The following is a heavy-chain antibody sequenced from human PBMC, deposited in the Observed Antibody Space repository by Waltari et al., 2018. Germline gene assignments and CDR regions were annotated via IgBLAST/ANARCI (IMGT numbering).Heavy chain of an antibody. J-gene: IGHJ6*02. D-gene: IGHD6-13*01. CDR2: NKGDGSNS. CDR1: GFTYSNHW. Sequence: EEQLVESGGGLVQPGDSLRLSCAASGFTYSNHWMHWVRQAPGKGLVWGLRNKGDGSNSNHADSGKGRFTISRDNTKKTLYLQMKRLRVEDTAVYYCARLAPKTYRSPVPGRDYYYGLDVWGQGTTVTVSS. V-gene: IGHV3-74*01. CDR3: ARLAPKTYRSPVPGRDYYYGLDV.